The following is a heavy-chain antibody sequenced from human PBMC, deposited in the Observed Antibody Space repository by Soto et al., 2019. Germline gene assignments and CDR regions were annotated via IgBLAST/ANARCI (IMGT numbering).Heavy chain of an antibody. CDR3: AKDGSARVVLNAFDI. CDR2: ISGSGGST. J-gene: IGHJ3*02. Sequence: GGSLRLSCAASGFTFSDYYMSWIRQAPGKGLEWVSAISGSGGSTYYADSVKGRFTISRDNSKNTLYLQMNSLRAEDTAVYYCAKDGSARVVLNAFDIWGQGTMVTVS. CDR1: GFTFSDYY. V-gene: IGHV3-23*01. D-gene: IGHD1-26*01.